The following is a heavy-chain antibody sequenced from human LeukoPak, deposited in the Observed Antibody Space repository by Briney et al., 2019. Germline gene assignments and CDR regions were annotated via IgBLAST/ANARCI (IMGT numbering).Heavy chain of an antibody. J-gene: IGHJ4*02. CDR3: AKDRLGGPYFFHY. Sequence: GGSLRLSCAASGFAFSTYGMHWVRQAPGKGLEWVAFIRLDGSNKYYADSVKGRFTISRDNSKNTLYLQMNSLRAEDTAVYFCAKDRLGGPYFFHYWGQGTLVTVSS. D-gene: IGHD3-16*01. V-gene: IGHV3-30*02. CDR2: IRLDGSNK. CDR1: GFAFSTYG.